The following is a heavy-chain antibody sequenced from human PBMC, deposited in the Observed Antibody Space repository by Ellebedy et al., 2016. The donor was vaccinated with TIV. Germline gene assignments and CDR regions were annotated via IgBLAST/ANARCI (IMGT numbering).Heavy chain of an antibody. D-gene: IGHD3-10*01. V-gene: IGHV3-30*03. J-gene: IGHJ4*02. CDR1: GFTFSSYG. CDR2: ITNDGNIK. Sequence: PGGSLRLSCAASGFTFSSYGMHWVRQAPGKGLEWVSVITNDGNIKFYADSVKGRFTISRDNSRNTLYLQMASLRAEDTAVFYCARDDDTSGNYFDYWGQGTLVTVSS. CDR3: ARDDDTSGNYFDY.